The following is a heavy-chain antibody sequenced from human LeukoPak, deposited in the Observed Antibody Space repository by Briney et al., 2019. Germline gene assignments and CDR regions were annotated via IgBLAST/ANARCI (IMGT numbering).Heavy chain of an antibody. CDR3: ARDYRSPDWFDP. CDR1: GYSISSGYY. D-gene: IGHD3-16*02. CDR2: IYHSGST. Sequence: SETLSLTCTVSGYSISSGYYWGWIRQPPGKGLEWIGSIYHSGSTYYNPSLKSRVTISVDTSKNQFSLKLSSVTAADTAVYYCARDYRSPDWFDPWGQGTLVTVSS. J-gene: IGHJ5*02. V-gene: IGHV4-38-2*02.